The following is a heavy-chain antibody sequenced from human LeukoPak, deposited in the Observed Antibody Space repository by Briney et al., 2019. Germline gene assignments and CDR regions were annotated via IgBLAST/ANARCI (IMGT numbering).Heavy chain of an antibody. V-gene: IGHV4-39*07. Sequence: PGGSLRLSCAASGFSFRSYWMSWVRQPPGKGLEWIGSIYYSGSTYYNPSLKSRVTISVDTSKNQFSLKLSSVTAADTAVYYCARGGRGYDILTGYYPGYYFDYWGQGTLVTVSS. D-gene: IGHD3-9*01. CDR1: GFSFRSYW. J-gene: IGHJ4*02. CDR3: ARGGRGYDILTGYYPGYYFDY. CDR2: IYYSGST.